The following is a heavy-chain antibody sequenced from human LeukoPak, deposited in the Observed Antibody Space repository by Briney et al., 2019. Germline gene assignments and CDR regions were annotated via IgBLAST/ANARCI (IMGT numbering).Heavy chain of an antibody. J-gene: IGHJ4*02. V-gene: IGHV3-33*01. CDR3: ARDAAATSARPGHFDY. CDR2: IWYDGSQN. Sequence: GGSLRLSCAASGFSFGGFGMHWVRQAPGKGLEWVSLIWYDGSQNYYADSVKGRFTISRDDSKNTLYLQMDSLRADDTAVYYCARDAAATSARPGHFDYRGQGTLVTVAS. D-gene: IGHD6-6*01. CDR1: GFSFGGFG.